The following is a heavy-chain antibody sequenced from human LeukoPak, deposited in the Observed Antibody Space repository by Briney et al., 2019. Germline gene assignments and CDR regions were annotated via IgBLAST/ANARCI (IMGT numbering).Heavy chain of an antibody. V-gene: IGHV4-34*01. Sequence: SETLSLTCAVYGGSFSGYYWSWIRQPPGKGLEWIGEINHSGSTNYNPSLKSRVTISVDTSKNQFSLKLSSVTAADTAVYYCARRSSWYHSPFDYWGQGTLVTVSS. D-gene: IGHD6-13*01. CDR1: GGSFSGYY. J-gene: IGHJ4*02. CDR3: ARRSSWYHSPFDY. CDR2: INHSGST.